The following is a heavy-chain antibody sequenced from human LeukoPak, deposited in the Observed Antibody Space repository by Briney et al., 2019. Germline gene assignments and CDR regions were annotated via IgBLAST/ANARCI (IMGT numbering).Heavy chain of an antibody. CDR1: GGSFSGHY. D-gene: IGHD4-17*01. J-gene: IGHJ5*02. Sequence: SETLSLTCAVYGGSFSGHYWSWIRQPPGKGLEWIGEINHSGSTNYNPSLKSRVTILVDTSKNQFSLKLSSVTAADTAVYYCARRRGPTVLRRWFDPWGQGTLVTVSS. V-gene: IGHV4-34*01. CDR3: ARRRGPTVLRRWFDP. CDR2: INHSGST.